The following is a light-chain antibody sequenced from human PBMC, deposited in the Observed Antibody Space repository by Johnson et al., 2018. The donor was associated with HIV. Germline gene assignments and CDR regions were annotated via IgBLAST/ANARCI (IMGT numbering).Light chain of an antibody. V-gene: IGLV1-51*01. CDR3: GKWDSSLRVLYV. CDR2: DNN. CDR1: SSNIGNNY. Sequence: QSVLTQPPSVSAAPGQKVTISCSGSSSNIGNNYVSWYQQLPGTAPKLLIYDNNKRPSGIPDRFSGSKSGTSATLGITGLQTGDEADYYCGKWDSSLRVLYVFGTGTKVTVL. J-gene: IGLJ1*01.